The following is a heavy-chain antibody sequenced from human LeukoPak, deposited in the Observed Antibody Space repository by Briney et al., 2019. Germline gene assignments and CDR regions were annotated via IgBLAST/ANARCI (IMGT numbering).Heavy chain of an antibody. CDR3: ARDRVDILTGYDY. J-gene: IGHJ4*02. CDR1: GDSISSGSYY. CDR2: IYYSGST. Sequence: PSETLSLTCIVSGDSISSGSYYWGWIRQPPGKGLEWIGTIYYSGSTYYNPSLKSRVTISLDTSKNQFSLQLSSVTAADTAVYYCARDRVDILTGYDYWGQGTLVTVSS. D-gene: IGHD3-9*01. V-gene: IGHV4-39*07.